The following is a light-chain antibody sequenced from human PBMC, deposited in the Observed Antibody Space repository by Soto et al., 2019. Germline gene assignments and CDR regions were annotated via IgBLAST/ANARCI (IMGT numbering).Light chain of an antibody. CDR2: PAS. J-gene: IGKJ2*01. V-gene: IGKV1-9*01. Sequence: DIHLTQSPSFLSASVGDRVTVTCRASQDISTYLAWFQQKPGKAPQLLVYPASTLQGGVPSRSSGRGSGAEFRLTISSLLPEDFATYYCQKLRTSPYTFGQGTKVDIK. CDR1: QDISTY. CDR3: QKLRTSPYT.